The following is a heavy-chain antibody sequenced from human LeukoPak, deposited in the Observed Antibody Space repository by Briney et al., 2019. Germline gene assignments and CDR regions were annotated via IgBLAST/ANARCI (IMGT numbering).Heavy chain of an antibody. V-gene: IGHV4-59*01. J-gene: IGHJ2*01. CDR2: IYYSGST. D-gene: IGHD1-26*01. Sequence: SETLSLTCTVSGGSISSYYWSWIRQPPGKGLEWIGYIYYSGSTNYNPSLKSRVTISVDTSKNQFSLKLSSVTAADTAVYYCARVKWELKWYFDLWGRGTLVTVSS. CDR3: ARVKWELKWYFDL. CDR1: GGSISSYY.